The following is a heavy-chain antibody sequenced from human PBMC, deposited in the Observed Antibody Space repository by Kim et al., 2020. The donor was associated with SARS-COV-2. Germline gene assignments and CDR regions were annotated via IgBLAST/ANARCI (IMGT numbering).Heavy chain of an antibody. D-gene: IGHD3-3*01. V-gene: IGHV4-59*01. CDR2: IYYSGST. Sequence: SETLSLTCTVSGGSISSYYWSWIRQPPGKGLEWIGYIYYSGSTNYNPSLKSRVTISVDTSKNQFSLKLSSVTAADTAVYYCARARRITIFGVVRSYFDYCGQGTLVTVSS. J-gene: IGHJ4*02. CDR1: GGSISSYY. CDR3: ARARRITIFGVVRSYFDY.